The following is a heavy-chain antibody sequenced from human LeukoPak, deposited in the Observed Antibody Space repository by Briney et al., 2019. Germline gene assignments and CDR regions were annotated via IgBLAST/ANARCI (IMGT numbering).Heavy chain of an antibody. J-gene: IGHJ4*02. D-gene: IGHD1-26*01. V-gene: IGHV3-30-3*01. CDR2: ISYDGSNK. CDR3: AREMVGAIYFDY. Sequence: GRSLRLSCAASGFTFSSYAMHWVRQAPGKGLEWVAVISYDGSNKYYADSVKGRFTISRDNSKNTLYLQMNSLRPDDTAVYYCAREMVGAIYFDYWGQGTLVTVSS. CDR1: GFTFSSYA.